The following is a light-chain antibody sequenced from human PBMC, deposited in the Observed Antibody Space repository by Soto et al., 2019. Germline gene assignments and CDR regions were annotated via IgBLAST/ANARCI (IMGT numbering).Light chain of an antibody. CDR1: QSVTSNY. CDR2: AAS. V-gene: IGKV3-20*01. CDR3: HQYDYWPLT. J-gene: IGKJ4*01. Sequence: EIVMTQAPATLSVSPGERATLSCRASQSVTSNYLAWYQQKPGQAPRILIFAASSRATGIPDRFSGSGSGTDFTLTISRLEPEDFGLYYCHQYDYWPLTIGGGTKVDIK.